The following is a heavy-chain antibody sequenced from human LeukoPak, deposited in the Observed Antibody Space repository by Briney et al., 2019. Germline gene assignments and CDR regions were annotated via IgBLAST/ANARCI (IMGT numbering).Heavy chain of an antibody. CDR2: VDPDSGGT. CDR1: GYTYTGYH. D-gene: IGHD3-16*01. V-gene: IGHV1-2*02. Sequence: ASVTVSFKATGYTYTGYHIHWVRQPPGQGLEWMGWVDPDSGGTNYAQKCQGRVTRTRATSVNTAYMELSRLTSDDTAVYFCARDTAGGARLGYWGQGTLVTVSS. CDR3: ARDTAGGARLGY. J-gene: IGHJ4*02.